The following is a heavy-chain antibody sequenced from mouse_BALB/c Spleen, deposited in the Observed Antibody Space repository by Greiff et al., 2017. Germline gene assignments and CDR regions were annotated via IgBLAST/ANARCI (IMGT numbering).Heavy chain of an antibody. CDR3: ARIYDYDDYYAMDY. J-gene: IGHJ4*01. Sequence: QVTLKVCGPGILQPSQTLSLTCSFSGFSLSTSGMGVGWIRQPSGKGLEWLAHIWWDDDKRYNPALKSRLTISKDTSSNQVFLKIASVDTADTATYYCARIYDYDDYYAMDYWGQGTSVTVSS. CDR1: GFSLSTSGMG. CDR2: IWWDDDK. V-gene: IGHV8-8*01. D-gene: IGHD2-4*01.